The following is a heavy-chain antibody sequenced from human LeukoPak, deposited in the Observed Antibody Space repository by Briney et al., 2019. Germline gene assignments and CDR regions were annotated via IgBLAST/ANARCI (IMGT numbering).Heavy chain of an antibody. J-gene: IGHJ6*03. CDR1: GFTFTSYN. V-gene: IGHV3-21*01. CDR3: AKDTVKVTTIRRVPHYMDV. D-gene: IGHD5-12*01. Sequence: GGSLRLSCEASGFTFTSYNMNWVRQAPGKGLEWVSSISSSRSYIYYADSVKGRFTISRDNSKNTLYLQMNSLRAEDTALYYCAKDTVKVTTIRRVPHYMDVWGKGTTVTISS. CDR2: ISSSRSYI.